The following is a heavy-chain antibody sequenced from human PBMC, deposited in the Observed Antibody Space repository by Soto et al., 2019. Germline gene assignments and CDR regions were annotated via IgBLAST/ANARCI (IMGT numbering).Heavy chain of an antibody. J-gene: IGHJ5*02. Sequence: PSETLSLTCTVSGGSISSGGYYWSWIRQHPGKGLEWIGYIYYSGSTYYNPSLKSRVTISVDTSKNQFSLKLSSVTAADTAVYYCARDTPRYCSGGSCNSNWFDPWGQGTLVTVSS. V-gene: IGHV4-31*03. D-gene: IGHD2-15*01. CDR2: IYYSGST. CDR1: GGSISSGGYY. CDR3: ARDTPRYCSGGSCNSNWFDP.